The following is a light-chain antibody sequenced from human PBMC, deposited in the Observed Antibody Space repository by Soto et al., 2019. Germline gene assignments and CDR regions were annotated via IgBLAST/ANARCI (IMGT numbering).Light chain of an antibody. CDR3: QSYDSSLNSPLV. CDR1: TSNIGAGYG. J-gene: IGLJ2*01. V-gene: IGLV1-40*01. Sequence: QSVLTQPPSVSGAAGQRVTISCTGSTSNIGAGYGVHWYQQLPGTAPKLLIYDKDNRPSGVPDRFSASKSGTSASLAITGLQAEDEAYYYGQSYDSSLNSPLVFGGGTKLTVL. CDR2: DKD.